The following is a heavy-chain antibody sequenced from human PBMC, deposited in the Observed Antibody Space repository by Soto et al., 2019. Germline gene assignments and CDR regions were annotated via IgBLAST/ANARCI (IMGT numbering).Heavy chain of an antibody. V-gene: IGHV3-7*01. CDR2: ISQDGSEK. CDR3: ARWGSSSRYRWFDP. CDR1: GFTFSTYW. Sequence: GGSLRLSCAASGFTFSTYWMSWVRQAPGKGLEWVVNISQDGSEKNYVDSVKGRFTISRDNAKNSLSLQMNSLRVEDTAVYYCARWGSSSRYRWFDPWGQGTQVTVSS. J-gene: IGHJ5*02. D-gene: IGHD6-25*01.